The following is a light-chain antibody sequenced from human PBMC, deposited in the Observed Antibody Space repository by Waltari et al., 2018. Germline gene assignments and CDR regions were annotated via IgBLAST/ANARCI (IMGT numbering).Light chain of an antibody. CDR2: KAS. J-gene: IGKJ1*01. CDR3: QQFNSFPWT. Sequence: DIQMTQSPSSLSASVGDRVTITCRASQTISSWLAWYQQKPGNAPKLLNYKASTLESGVPTRFSGSGSGTEFTLTISSLQPGDFATYYCQQFNSFPWTFGHGTKVEIK. CDR1: QTISSW. V-gene: IGKV1-5*03.